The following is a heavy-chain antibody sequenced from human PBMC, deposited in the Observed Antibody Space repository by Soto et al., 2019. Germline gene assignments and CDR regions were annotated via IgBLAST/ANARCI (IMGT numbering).Heavy chain of an antibody. CDR1: GYTFTSYY. J-gene: IGHJ4*02. Sequence: QVQLVQSGAEVKKPGASVKVSCKASGYTFTSYYMHWVRQAPGQGLEWMGIINPSGGSTSYAQKFQGRVTMTRDTSTSTVYMELSSLRSEDTAVFYCARVPIAAAGGDYWGQGTLVTVSS. CDR2: INPSGGST. V-gene: IGHV1-46*01. D-gene: IGHD6-13*01. CDR3: ARVPIAAAGGDY.